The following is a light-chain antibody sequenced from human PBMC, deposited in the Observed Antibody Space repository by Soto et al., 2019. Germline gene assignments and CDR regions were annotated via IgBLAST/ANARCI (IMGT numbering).Light chain of an antibody. CDR3: QQYDYSRT. J-gene: IGKJ1*01. CDR2: DAS. V-gene: IGKV1-5*01. Sequence: DIQLTQSPSTLSASVGDSVTITCRASQNVTTSMAWYQHKPGRAPKLLIFDASNLESGVPSRFSGGGSGTDFTLTISSLHSDDFATYYCQQYDYSRTFGRGTKVDLK. CDR1: QNVTTS.